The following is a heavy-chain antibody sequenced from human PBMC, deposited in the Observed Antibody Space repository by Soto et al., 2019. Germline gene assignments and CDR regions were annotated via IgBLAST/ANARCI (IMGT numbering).Heavy chain of an antibody. CDR1: GYTFTSYG. V-gene: IGHV1-18*01. Sequence: GPDVKKPGASVRVSCKASGYTFTSYGITWARQAPGQGLEWMGWISAHNGNTDYAQKLQGRVIVTRDTSTSTAYMELRSLRSDDTAVYYCARGRYGDYWGQGALVTVSS. J-gene: IGHJ4*02. D-gene: IGHD1-1*01. CDR2: ISAHNGNT. CDR3: ARGRYGDY.